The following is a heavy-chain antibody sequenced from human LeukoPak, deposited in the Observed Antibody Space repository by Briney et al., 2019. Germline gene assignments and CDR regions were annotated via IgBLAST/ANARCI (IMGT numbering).Heavy chain of an antibody. J-gene: IGHJ6*03. Sequence: SYTLSLTCAVSVGSISSGNWWSWVRQSPGNGLERFGEIHHTGNTNYNPSLKRRTTISIDKSKNQFSLKLSSVTAADTAVYYCARAKLGIGYYYYMDVWGKGTTVIVSS. CDR2: IHHTGNT. CDR1: VGSISSGNW. CDR3: ARAKLGIGYYYYMDV. V-gene: IGHV4-4*02. D-gene: IGHD7-27*01.